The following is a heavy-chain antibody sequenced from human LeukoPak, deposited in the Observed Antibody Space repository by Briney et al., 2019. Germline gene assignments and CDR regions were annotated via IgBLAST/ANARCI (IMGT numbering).Heavy chain of an antibody. CDR3: ARGGRGVHYGMDV. J-gene: IGHJ6*02. CDR2: ISSSSYI. Sequence: GGSLRLSCAASGFTFSSYSMNWVRQAPGKGLEWVSSISSSSYIYYADSVKGRFTISRDNAKNSLYLQMNSLRAEDTAVYYCARGGRGVHYGMDVWGQGTTVTVSS. D-gene: IGHD3-10*01. V-gene: IGHV3-21*01. CDR1: GFTFSSYS.